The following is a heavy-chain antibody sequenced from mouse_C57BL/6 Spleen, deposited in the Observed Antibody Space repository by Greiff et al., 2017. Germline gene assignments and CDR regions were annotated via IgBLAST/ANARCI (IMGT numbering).Heavy chain of an antibody. CDR1: GFNIKDDD. J-gene: IGHJ4*01. CDR2: IDPENGDT. CDR3: TGNYKAYYAMGY. Sequence: EVQLQESGAELVRPGASVKLSCTASGFNIKDDDMHWVKQRPEQGLEWIGWIDPENGDTEYAAKFQGKATITADTSANTAYLQLSSLTSEDTAVYYCTGNYKAYYAMGYWGQGTSVTVAS. V-gene: IGHV14-4*01. D-gene: IGHD2-1*01.